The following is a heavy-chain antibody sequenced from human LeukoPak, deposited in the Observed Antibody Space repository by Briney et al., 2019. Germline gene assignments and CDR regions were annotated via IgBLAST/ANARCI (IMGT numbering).Heavy chain of an antibody. Sequence: GGSLRLSCAASGFTFSNSDMNWVRQAPGKGLGCVSFISAGGGSAHYADSVRGRFTISRDNSKNTLYLQMNSLRAEDTAVYYCAKAGSYSDISVYPLASFDFWGQGTMVTVSS. D-gene: IGHD3-22*01. CDR3: AKAGSYSDISVYPLASFDF. J-gene: IGHJ3*01. V-gene: IGHV3-23*01. CDR2: ISAGGGSA. CDR1: GFTFSNSD.